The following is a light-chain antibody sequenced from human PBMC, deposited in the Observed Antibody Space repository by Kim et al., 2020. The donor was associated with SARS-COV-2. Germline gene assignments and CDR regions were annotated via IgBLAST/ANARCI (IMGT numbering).Light chain of an antibody. CDR2: GAS. CDR3: QQYCSPYS. V-gene: IGKV3-20*01. Sequence: SLSAGDRATLSCWAKQSVSSSYFTCYQKKPGQAPRLLIYGASSMATGSPYRFSGSVSATDFTLTISRQDPDDFSLYYCQQYCSPYSFGHGTKLEI. CDR1: QSVSSSY. J-gene: IGKJ2*03.